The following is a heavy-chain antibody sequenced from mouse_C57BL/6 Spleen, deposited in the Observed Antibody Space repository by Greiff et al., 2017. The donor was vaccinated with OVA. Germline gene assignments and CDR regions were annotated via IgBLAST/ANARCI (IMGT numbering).Heavy chain of an antibody. CDR2: ISYDGSN. J-gene: IGHJ4*01. CDR3: ARDQYGRGMDY. V-gene: IGHV3-6*01. D-gene: IGHD1-1*01. CDR1: GYSITSGYY. Sequence: EVQLVESGPGLVKPSQSLSLTCSVTGYSITSGYYWNWIRQFPGNKLEWMGYISYDGSNNYNPSLKNRISITRDTSKNQFFLKLNSVTTEDTATYYCARDQYGRGMDYWGQGTSVTVSS.